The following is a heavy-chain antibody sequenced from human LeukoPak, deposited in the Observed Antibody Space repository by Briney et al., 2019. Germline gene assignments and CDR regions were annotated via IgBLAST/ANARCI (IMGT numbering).Heavy chain of an antibody. CDR2: INSDGSST. CDR1: GFTFSSYW. J-gene: IGHJ5*02. CDR3: ARASGYSSGIPPFDP. D-gene: IGHD6-19*01. Sequence: PGGSLRLSCAASGFTFSSYWMHWVRQAPGKGLVWVSRINSDGSSTSYADSVKGRFTISRDNSKNTLYLQMNSLRAEDTAVYYCARASGYSSGIPPFDPWGQGTLVTVSS. V-gene: IGHV3-74*01.